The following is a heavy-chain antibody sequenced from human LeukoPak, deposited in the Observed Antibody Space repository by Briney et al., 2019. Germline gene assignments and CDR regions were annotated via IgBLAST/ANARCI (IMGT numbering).Heavy chain of an antibody. CDR3: ARASDIAVTGFDY. V-gene: IGHV4-59*01. J-gene: IGHJ4*02. CDR2: IYNGGNI. Sequence: SETLSLTCTVSGTPISSYYWSWIRQTPSDGLQWIASIYNGGNINYNPSLKSRVTISMDTSKSHFSLSLSSVTAADTAIYFCARASDIAVTGFDYWGQGLLVTVSA. CDR1: GTPISSYY. D-gene: IGHD6-19*01.